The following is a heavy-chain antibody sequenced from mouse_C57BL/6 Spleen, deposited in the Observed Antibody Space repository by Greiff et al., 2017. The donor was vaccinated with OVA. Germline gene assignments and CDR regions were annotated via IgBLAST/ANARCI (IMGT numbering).Heavy chain of an antibody. Sequence: QVQLQQSGAELVRPGASVTLSCKASGYTFTDYEMHWVKQTPVPGLEWIGAIDPETGGTAYNQKFKGKAILTADKSSSTAYMELRSLTSEDSAVYYWKNYGNYFYARDYWGQGTSVTVSS. V-gene: IGHV1-15*01. CDR2: IDPETGGT. J-gene: IGHJ4*01. D-gene: IGHD2-1*01. CDR3: KNYGNYFYARDY. CDR1: GYTFTDYE.